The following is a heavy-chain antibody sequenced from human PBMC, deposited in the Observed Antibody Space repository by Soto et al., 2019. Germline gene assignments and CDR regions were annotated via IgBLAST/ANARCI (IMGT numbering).Heavy chain of an antibody. V-gene: IGHV3-48*02. Sequence: GGSLRLSCAASGFTFSSYSMNWVRQAPGKGLEWVSYVSSSSTIYYADSVKGRFTISRDNAKNSLYLQMNSLRDEDTAVYYCVRYGLRWDYDSSGYYLDAFDIWGQGTMVTVSS. J-gene: IGHJ3*02. CDR3: VRYGLRWDYDSSGYYLDAFDI. D-gene: IGHD3-22*01. CDR2: VSSSSTI. CDR1: GFTFSSYS.